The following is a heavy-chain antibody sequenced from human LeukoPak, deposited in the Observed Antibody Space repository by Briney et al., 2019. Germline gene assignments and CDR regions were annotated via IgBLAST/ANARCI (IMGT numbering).Heavy chain of an antibody. V-gene: IGHV3-21*01. D-gene: IGHD2/OR15-2a*01. CDR3: ARGLSSPDAFDI. Sequence: GGSLRLSCAASGFTFSSYSMNWVRQAPGKGLEWVSSISSSSSYIYYADSVKGRFTISRDNAKNSLYLQMNSLRAEDTAVYYCARGLSSPDAFDIWGQGTMVTVSS. CDR2: ISSSSSYI. J-gene: IGHJ3*02. CDR1: GFTFSSYS.